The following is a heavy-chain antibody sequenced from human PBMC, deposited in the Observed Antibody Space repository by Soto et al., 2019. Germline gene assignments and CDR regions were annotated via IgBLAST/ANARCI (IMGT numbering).Heavy chain of an antibody. J-gene: IGHJ6*02. V-gene: IGHV4-61*01. CDR3: ARIPKIAAAGDDYYYGMDV. Sequence: QVQLQESGPGLVKTSVTLSLTCTVSGGSVSSGSYYWSWIRQPPGKGLEWIGYIYYSGSTNYNPSLKNRVTISVDTSKNQFSLKLSSVTAADTAVYYCARIPKIAAAGDDYYYGMDVWGQGTTVTVSS. CDR2: IYYSGST. D-gene: IGHD6-13*01. CDR1: GGSVSSGSYY.